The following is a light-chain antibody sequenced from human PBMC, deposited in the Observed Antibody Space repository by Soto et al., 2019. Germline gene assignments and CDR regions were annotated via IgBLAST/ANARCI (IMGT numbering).Light chain of an antibody. V-gene: IGLV3-21*02. J-gene: IGLJ1*01. Sequence: SYELTQPPSVSLAPGQTARITCGGNNIGTYSVHWYQQKPGQAPVMVVSDDSDRPSGIPERFSCSNSGNTATLTISRVETGDEAAYYCQVWNSRSDHLYVFGTGTKVTVL. CDR2: DDS. CDR3: QVWNSRSDHLYV. CDR1: NIGTYS.